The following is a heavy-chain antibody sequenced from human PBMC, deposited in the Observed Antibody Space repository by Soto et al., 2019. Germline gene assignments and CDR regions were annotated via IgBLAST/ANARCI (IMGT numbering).Heavy chain of an antibody. Sequence: GASVKVSCKVSGGTFNIRWVRQAPGQGLEWMGGIIPVIDTANYARKFQGRVVISADRATNIVYMEMMSLTLEDTAVYYCARGSGADAFDIRGQGTMVTVSS. J-gene: IGHJ3*02. V-gene: IGHV1-69*06. D-gene: IGHD7-27*01. CDR1: GGTFN. CDR3: ARGSGADAFDI. CDR2: IIPVIDTA.